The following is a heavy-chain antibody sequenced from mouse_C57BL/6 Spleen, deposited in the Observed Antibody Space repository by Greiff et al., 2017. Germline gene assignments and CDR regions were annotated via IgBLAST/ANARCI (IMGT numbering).Heavy chain of an antibody. CDR2: IRNKANGFTT. D-gene: IGHD4-1*01. CDR1: GFTFTDYY. Sequence: VKLVESGGGLVQPGGSLSLSCAASGFTFTDYYMSWVRQPPGKALEWLGFIRNKANGFTTEYSASVKGRFTISRDNSQSILYLQMNALRAEDSGTCFCARLETGTFYLYFDVWGTGTTVTVSS. CDR3: ARLETGTFYLYFDV. J-gene: IGHJ1*03. V-gene: IGHV7-3*01.